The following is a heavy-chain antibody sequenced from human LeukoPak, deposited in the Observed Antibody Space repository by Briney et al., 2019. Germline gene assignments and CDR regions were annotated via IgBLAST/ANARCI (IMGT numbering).Heavy chain of an antibody. Sequence: GGSLRLSCAASGFTFSSYWMHWDRQAPGKGLVWVSRINSDGSSTSYADSVKGRFTISRDNAKNTLYLQMNSLRAEDTAVYYCLFAPRGWFGNSWGQGTLVTVSS. CDR2: INSDGSST. J-gene: IGHJ4*02. CDR1: GFTFSSYW. V-gene: IGHV3-74*01. CDR3: LFAPRGWFGNS. D-gene: IGHD3-10*01.